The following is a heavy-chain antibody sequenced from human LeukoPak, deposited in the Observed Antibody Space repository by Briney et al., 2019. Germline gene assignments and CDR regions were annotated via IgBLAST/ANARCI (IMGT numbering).Heavy chain of an antibody. CDR2: IYTSGST. CDR1: GGSISSYY. CDR3: ARDRGGASVSGSYYGGDYFDY. D-gene: IGHD1-26*01. V-gene: IGHV4-4*07. Sequence: SETLSLTCTVSGGSISSYYWSWIRQPAGKGLEWIGRIYTSGSTNYNPSLKSRVTMSVDTSKNQLSLKLSSVTAADTAVYYCARDRGGASVSGSYYGGDYFDYWGQGTLVTVSS. J-gene: IGHJ4*02.